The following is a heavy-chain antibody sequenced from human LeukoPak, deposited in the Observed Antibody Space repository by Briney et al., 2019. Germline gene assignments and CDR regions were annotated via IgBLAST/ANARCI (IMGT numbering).Heavy chain of an antibody. D-gene: IGHD6-13*01. CDR3: ARGPVEAGTAFDY. CDR1: GGSFSGYY. Sequence: SETLSFTCAVYGGSFSGYYWSWIRQPPGKGLEWIGEINHSGSTNYNPSLKSRVTISVDTSKNQFSLKLSSVTAADTAVYYCARGPVEAGTAFDYWGQGTLVTVSS. CDR2: INHSGST. J-gene: IGHJ4*02. V-gene: IGHV4-34*01.